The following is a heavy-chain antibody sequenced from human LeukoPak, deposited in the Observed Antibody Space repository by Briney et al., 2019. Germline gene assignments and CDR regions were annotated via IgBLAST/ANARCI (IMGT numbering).Heavy chain of an antibody. CDR2: IYYSGST. CDR3: ARGHAYYYGSGTYGRFDY. J-gene: IGHJ4*02. D-gene: IGHD3-10*01. CDR1: GGSISSDGYY. V-gene: IGHV4-31*03. Sequence: PSQTLSLTCTVSGGSISSDGYYWSWIRQHPGKGLEWMGYIYYSGSTYCNPSLKSRLTLSVDTSKNQFSLKLSSVTAADTAVYYCARGHAYYYGSGTYGRFDYWGQGTLVTVSS.